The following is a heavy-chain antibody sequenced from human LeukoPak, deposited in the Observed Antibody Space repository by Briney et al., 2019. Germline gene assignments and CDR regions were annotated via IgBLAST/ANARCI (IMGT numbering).Heavy chain of an antibody. J-gene: IGHJ4*03. CDR2: IRSKAYGGTT. V-gene: IGHV3-49*04. CDR3: TRDLCSSTSCYATFDY. D-gene: IGHD2-2*01. Sequence: GGSLRLSCTASGFTFGDYAMSWVRQAPGKGLEWVAFIRSKAYGGTTEYAASVKGRFTISRDDSKSIAYLQMNSLKTEDTAVYYCTRDLCSSTSCYATFDYWGQGAL. CDR1: GFTFGDYA.